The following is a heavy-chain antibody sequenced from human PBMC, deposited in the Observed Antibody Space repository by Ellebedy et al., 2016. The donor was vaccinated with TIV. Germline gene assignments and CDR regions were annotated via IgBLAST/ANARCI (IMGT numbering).Heavy chain of an antibody. CDR3: AIRGHLEASYSDY. CDR1: GYSFTSYW. CDR2: IDPSDSYT. Sequence: GGSLRLXXKGSGYSFTSYWISWVRQMPGKGLEWMGRIDPSDSYTNYSPSFQGHVTISADKSISTAYLQWSSLKASDTAMYYCAIRGHLEASYSDYWGQGTLVTVSS. D-gene: IGHD2-21*01. V-gene: IGHV5-10-1*01. J-gene: IGHJ4*02.